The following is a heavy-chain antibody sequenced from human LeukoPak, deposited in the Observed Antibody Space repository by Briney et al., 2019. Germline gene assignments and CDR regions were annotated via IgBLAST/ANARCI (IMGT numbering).Heavy chain of an antibody. CDR3: VRDRHYIGNREVRFPY. J-gene: IGHJ4*02. Sequence: GGSLRLSCAASGFTFSSYSMNWVRQAPGKGLEWVSSIGSSSSYIYYADSVKGRFTISRDNAKNSLDLQMNSLRVEDTAVYYCVRDRHYIGNREVRFPYWGQGALVTVSS. V-gene: IGHV3-21*06. CDR1: GFTFSSYS. CDR2: IGSSSSYI. D-gene: IGHD3-10*01.